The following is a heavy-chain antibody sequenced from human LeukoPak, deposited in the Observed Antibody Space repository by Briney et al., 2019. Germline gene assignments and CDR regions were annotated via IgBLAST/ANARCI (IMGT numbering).Heavy chain of an antibody. J-gene: IGHJ4*02. CDR1: GGTFSRYA. D-gene: IGHD3-10*01. V-gene: IGHV1-69*13. CDR2: IIPIFGTA. Sequence: SVKVSCKPSGGTFSRYAISWVGQAPAQGLEWMGGIIPIFGTANNAQKFQGRLTITADESTRPVYMDLRSLRPQDTAVYYRAREDTLYGSGSYFSPANYWGQGTLVPVSS. CDR3: AREDTLYGSGSYFSPANY.